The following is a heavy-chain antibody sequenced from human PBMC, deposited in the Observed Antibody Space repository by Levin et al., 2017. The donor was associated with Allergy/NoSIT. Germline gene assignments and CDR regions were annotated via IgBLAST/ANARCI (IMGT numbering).Heavy chain of an antibody. CDR2: IIPILGIA. V-gene: IGHV1-69*02. CDR3: ARPEYCSSTSCPFDY. CDR1: GGTFSSYT. D-gene: IGHD2-2*01. J-gene: IGHJ4*02. Sequence: KISCKASGGTFSSYTISWVRQAPGQGLEWMGRIIPILGIANYAQKFQGRVTITADKSTSTAYMELSSLRSEDTAVYYCARPEYCSSTSCPFDYWGQGTLVTVSS.